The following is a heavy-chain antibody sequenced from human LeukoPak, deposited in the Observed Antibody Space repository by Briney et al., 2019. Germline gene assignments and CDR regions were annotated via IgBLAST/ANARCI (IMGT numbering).Heavy chain of an antibody. CDR1: GYTFTSYY. Sequence: GASVKVSCKASGYTFTSYYMHWVRQAPGQGLEWVGRINPYGGNTSYAQKFQGRVTMTRDTSTKTLYMELSSLTSEDMAVYCCARGDGSSWAKEFDFWGQGTLVTVSS. D-gene: IGHD6-13*01. CDR3: ARGDGSSWAKEFDF. V-gene: IGHV1-46*01. CDR2: INPYGGNT. J-gene: IGHJ4*02.